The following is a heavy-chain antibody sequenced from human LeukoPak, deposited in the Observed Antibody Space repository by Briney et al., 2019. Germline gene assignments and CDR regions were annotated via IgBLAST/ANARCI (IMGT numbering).Heavy chain of an antibody. D-gene: IGHD3-9*01. V-gene: IGHV4-61*01. Sequence: KASDTLPLTCTVSGVSVSSCSYHWSWIPPPPGKGLEWIGYIYYSGSTNYNPSLKSRVTISVDTSKNKFSLKLSSVTAADTAVYYCARVADYDVLPGRKGGPFDIWGQGTMVTVSS. J-gene: IGHJ3*02. CDR3: ARVADYDVLPGRKGGPFDI. CDR1: GVSVSSCSYH. CDR2: IYYSGST.